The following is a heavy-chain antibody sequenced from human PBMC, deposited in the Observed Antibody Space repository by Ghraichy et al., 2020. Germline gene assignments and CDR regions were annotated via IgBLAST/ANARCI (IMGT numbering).Heavy chain of an antibody. J-gene: IGHJ2*01. CDR1: GGSFSGYY. D-gene: IGHD4-17*01. V-gene: IGHV4-34*01. CDR2: INHSGST. CDR3: ARLDYDWYFDL. Sequence: SETLSLTCAVYGGSFSGYYWSWIRQPPGKGLEWIGEINHSGSTNYNPSLKSRVTISVDTSKNQFSLKLSSVTAADTAVYYCARLDYDWYFDLWGRGTLVTVSS.